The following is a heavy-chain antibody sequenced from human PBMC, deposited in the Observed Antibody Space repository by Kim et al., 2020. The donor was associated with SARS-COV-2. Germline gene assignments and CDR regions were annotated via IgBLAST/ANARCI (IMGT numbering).Heavy chain of an antibody. CDR2: IYYSGST. D-gene: IGHD2-2*01. CDR1: GGSISSGDYY. Sequence: SETLSLTCTVSGGSISSGDYYWSWIRQPPGKGLEWIGYIYYSGSTYYNPSLKSRVTISVDTSKNQFSLKLSSVTAADTAVYYCARDEGYCSSTSCSHWFDPWGQGTLVTVSS. J-gene: IGHJ5*02. V-gene: IGHV4-30-4*01. CDR3: ARDEGYCSSTSCSHWFDP.